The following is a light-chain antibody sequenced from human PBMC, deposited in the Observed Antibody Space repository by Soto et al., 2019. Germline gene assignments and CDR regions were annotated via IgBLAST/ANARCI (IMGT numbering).Light chain of an antibody. J-gene: IGKJ4*01. Sequence: DIQVTQSPSTLSASIGDRVTIACRASQSISSRLAWYQQKPGKPPKLLIYKTSSLESGSPSRFSGSGSGTEFTLTISSLQPDDFATYYCQQYNAYPLTFGGGTKVEIK. CDR2: KTS. CDR1: QSISSR. CDR3: QQYNAYPLT. V-gene: IGKV1-5*03.